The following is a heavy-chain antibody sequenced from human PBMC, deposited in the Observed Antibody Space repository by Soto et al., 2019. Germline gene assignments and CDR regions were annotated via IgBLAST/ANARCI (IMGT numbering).Heavy chain of an antibody. D-gene: IGHD7-27*01. Sequence: QVQLQESGPGLVKPSETLSLTCTVSGGSVSSGSYYWSWIRQPPGKGLEWIGYIYYSGSTNYNPSLKSRVTISVDTSKNQFSLKLSSVTAAETAVYYCARFNWGSDYWGQGTLVTVSS. CDR3: ARFNWGSDY. CDR1: GGSVSSGSYY. V-gene: IGHV4-61*01. CDR2: IYYSGST. J-gene: IGHJ4*02.